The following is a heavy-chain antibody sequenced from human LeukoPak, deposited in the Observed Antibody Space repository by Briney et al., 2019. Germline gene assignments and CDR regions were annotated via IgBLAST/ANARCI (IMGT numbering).Heavy chain of an antibody. J-gene: IGHJ4*02. CDR3: AKDYYDSSGLFDY. D-gene: IGHD3-22*01. CDR2: ISGSGSST. Sequence: GGSLRLSCAASGFTFSSYAMSWVRQAPGKGLEWVSSISGSGSSTYYADSVKGRFTISRDNSKNTLFLQMNSLKADDTAVYYCAKDYYDSSGLFDYWGQGTLVTVSS. V-gene: IGHV3-23*01. CDR1: GFTFSSYA.